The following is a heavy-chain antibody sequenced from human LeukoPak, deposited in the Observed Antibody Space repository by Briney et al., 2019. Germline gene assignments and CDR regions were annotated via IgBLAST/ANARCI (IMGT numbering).Heavy chain of an antibody. J-gene: IGHJ4*02. D-gene: IGHD6-6*01. CDR3: ARNGPVDRSIASLDY. Sequence: KPSETLSLTCAVYGGSFSGYYWSWIRQPPGKGLEWIGEINHSGSTNYNPSLKSRVTISVDTSKNQFSLKLSSVTAADTAVYYCARNGPVDRSIASLDYWGQGTLVTVSS. V-gene: IGHV4-34*01. CDR2: INHSGST. CDR1: GGSFSGYY.